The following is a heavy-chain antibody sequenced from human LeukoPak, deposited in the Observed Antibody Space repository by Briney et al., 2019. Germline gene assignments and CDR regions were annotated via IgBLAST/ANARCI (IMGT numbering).Heavy chain of an antibody. CDR2: INPNSGGT. J-gene: IGHJ4*02. CDR1: GYTFTEYY. V-gene: IGHV1-2*02. Sequence: ASVKVSCKASGYTFTEYYINWVRQAPGQGLEWMGWINPNSGGTNYAQKFQGRVTMTRDTSISTAYMELSGLRSDDTAAYYCARDASTVTTPYFDSWDQGTLVTVSS. D-gene: IGHD4-17*01. CDR3: ARDASTVTTPYFDS.